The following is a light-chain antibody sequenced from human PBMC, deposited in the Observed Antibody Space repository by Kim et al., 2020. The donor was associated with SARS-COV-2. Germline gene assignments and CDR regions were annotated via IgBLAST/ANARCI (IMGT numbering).Light chain of an antibody. CDR3: QQSYTTPT. V-gene: IGKV1-39*01. J-gene: IGKJ4*01. Sequence: DIQMTQSPSSLSASVGDRVTITCRSSQAISGNLNWYLQTPGKAPRLLIYAASNLQSGVPSRFTGSGSGTYFTLTISSLQPEDFATYYCQQSYTTPTFGGGTKVDIK. CDR2: AAS. CDR1: QAISGN.